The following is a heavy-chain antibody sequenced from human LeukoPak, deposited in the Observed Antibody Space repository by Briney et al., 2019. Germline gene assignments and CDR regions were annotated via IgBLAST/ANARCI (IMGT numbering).Heavy chain of an antibody. Sequence: GGSLRLSCAASGFTFSSYSMNWVRQAPGKGLEWVSSISSSSSYIYYADSVKGRFTISRDNAKNSLYLQMNSLRAEDTAVYYCARGREYSGYDDFDYGGQGPLVTVSS. J-gene: IGHJ4*02. CDR2: ISSSSSYI. V-gene: IGHV3-21*01. D-gene: IGHD5-12*01. CDR3: ARGREYSGYDDFDY. CDR1: GFTFSSYS.